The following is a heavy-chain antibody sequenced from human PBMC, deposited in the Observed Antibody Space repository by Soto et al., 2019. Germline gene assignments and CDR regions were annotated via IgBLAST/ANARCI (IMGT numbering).Heavy chain of an antibody. J-gene: IGHJ3*02. Sequence: SETLSLTCTVSGGSISSSSYYWGWIRQPPGKGLEWIGSIYYSGSTYYNPSLKSRVTISVDTSKNQFSLKLSSVTAADTAVYYCARHRRLGAGDPHDAFDIWGQGTMVTVSS. D-gene: IGHD3-16*01. CDR2: IYYSGST. CDR3: ARHRRLGAGDPHDAFDI. CDR1: GGSISSSSYY. V-gene: IGHV4-39*01.